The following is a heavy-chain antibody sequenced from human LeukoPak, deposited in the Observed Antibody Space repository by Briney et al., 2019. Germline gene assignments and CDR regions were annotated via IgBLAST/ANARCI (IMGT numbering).Heavy chain of an antibody. J-gene: IGHJ4*02. D-gene: IGHD3-22*01. Sequence: SETLSLTCAVYGGSFSGYYWSWIRQPPGKGLEWIWEINHSGSTNYNPSLKSRVTISVDTSKNQFSLKLNSLTAADTAVYYCARGKGDLSMIVMIVTAVEFYFDSWGPGTLVTVSS. CDR1: GGSFSGYY. CDR3: ARGKGDLSMIVMIVTAVEFYFDS. CDR2: INHSGST. V-gene: IGHV4-34*01.